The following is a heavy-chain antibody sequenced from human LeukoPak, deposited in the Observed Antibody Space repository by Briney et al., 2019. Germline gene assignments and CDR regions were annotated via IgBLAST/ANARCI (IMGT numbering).Heavy chain of an antibody. Sequence: GGSLRLSCAASGFTFSDYYMSWIRQAPGKGLEWVSSISTSSIYIYYADSVKGRFTISRDNARSSLYLQMNSLRAEDTAVYYCARDRGVAQQLWKDLDYWGQGTLVTVSS. D-gene: IGHD3-10*01. J-gene: IGHJ4*02. CDR1: GFTFSDYY. CDR3: ARDRGVAQQLWKDLDY. V-gene: IGHV3-11*06. CDR2: ISTSSIYI.